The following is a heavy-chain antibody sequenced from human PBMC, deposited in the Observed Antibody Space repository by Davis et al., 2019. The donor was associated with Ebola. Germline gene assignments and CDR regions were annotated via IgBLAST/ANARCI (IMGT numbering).Heavy chain of an antibody. CDR2: IKQDGSEK. CDR1: RFTFSSYW. D-gene: IGHD2-2*01. Sequence: GESLKISCAASRFTFSSYWMSWVRQAPGKGLEWVANIKQDGSEKYYVDSVKGRFTISRDNAKNSLYLQVHSLRAEDTAVYYCAKGGAGCSRTSCFYWYFDLWGRGILVTVSS. V-gene: IGHV3-7*01. J-gene: IGHJ2*01. CDR3: AKGGAGCSRTSCFYWYFDL.